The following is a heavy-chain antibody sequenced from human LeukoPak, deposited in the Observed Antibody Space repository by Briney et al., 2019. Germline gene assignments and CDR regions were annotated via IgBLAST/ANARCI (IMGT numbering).Heavy chain of an antibody. Sequence: SETLSLTCAVYGGSFSGYDWSWIRQPPGKGLEWIGGINHSGSTNYTPSLKSRDTISVDTSKNQFSLKLRSVPAADTAVYYCARGHKGSGITFGGVIVPDYWGQGTLVTVSS. J-gene: IGHJ4*02. CDR1: GGSFSGYD. V-gene: IGHV4-34*01. D-gene: IGHD3-16*02. CDR3: ARGHKGSGITFGGVIVPDY. CDR2: INHSGST.